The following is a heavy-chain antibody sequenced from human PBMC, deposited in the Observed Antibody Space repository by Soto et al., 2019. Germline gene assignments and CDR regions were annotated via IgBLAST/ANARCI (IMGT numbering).Heavy chain of an antibody. CDR3: TTGYYDFWSGTTPGHYYYYGMDV. D-gene: IGHD3-3*01. V-gene: IGHV3-33*01. J-gene: IGHJ6*02. CDR2: IWYDGSNK. CDR1: GFTFSSYG. Sequence: GGSLRLSCAASGFTFSSYGMHWVRQAPGKGLEWVAVIWYDGSNKYYADSVKGRFTISRDDSKNTLYLQMNSLKTEDTAVYYCTTGYYDFWSGTTPGHYYYYGMDVWGQGTTVTVSS.